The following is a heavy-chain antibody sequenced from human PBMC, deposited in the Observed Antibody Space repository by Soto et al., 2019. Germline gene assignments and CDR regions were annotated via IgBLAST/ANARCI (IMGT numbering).Heavy chain of an antibody. D-gene: IGHD6-13*01. J-gene: IGHJ5*02. V-gene: IGHV1-18*04. CDR1: GYTFTGYY. CDR2: ISAYNGNT. Sequence: ASVKVSCKASGYTFTGYYMHWVRQAPGQGLEWMGWISAYNGNTNYAQKLQGRVTMTTDTSTSTAYMELRSLRSDDTAVYYCARDLPYSSSWYWFDPWGQGTLVTVSS. CDR3: ARDLPYSSSWYWFDP.